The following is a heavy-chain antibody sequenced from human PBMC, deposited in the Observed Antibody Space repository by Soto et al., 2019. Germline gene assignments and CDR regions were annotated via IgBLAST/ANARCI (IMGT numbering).Heavy chain of an antibody. V-gene: IGHV4-30-2*06. J-gene: IGHJ4*02. CDR2: ISHLENT. CDR3: VRGVGYDPFDY. D-gene: IGHD5-12*01. Sequence: SATLSLTCTVSGASISYGGFSWSWIRQSPGKGLEWLGYISHLENTYFHPSFKSRLTMSIDRSRNQFSLNLSSVTAADRAVYYCVRGVGYDPFDYWGQGVLVTVSS. CDR1: GASISYGGFS.